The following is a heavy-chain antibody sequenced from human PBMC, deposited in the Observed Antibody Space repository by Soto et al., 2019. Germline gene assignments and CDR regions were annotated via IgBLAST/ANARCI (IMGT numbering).Heavy chain of an antibody. CDR1: GFSLSTSGVG. CDR3: AHRLSTIIVGGVFFDY. J-gene: IGHJ4*02. CDR2: IYWDDDK. Sequence: QITLKESGTTLVEPTQTLTLTCTFSGFSLSTSGVGVAWIRQPPGKALEWLALIYWDDDKRYSPSLKSRLTTTKDTSKNQVVLTMTNMDPVDTATYYCAHRLSTIIVGGVFFDYWGQGTLVTVSS. D-gene: IGHD3-22*01. V-gene: IGHV2-5*02.